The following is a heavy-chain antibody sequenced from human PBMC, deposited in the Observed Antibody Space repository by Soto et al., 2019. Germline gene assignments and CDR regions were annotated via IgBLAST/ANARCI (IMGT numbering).Heavy chain of an antibody. CDR1: VGSMNGYY. D-gene: IGHD6-13*01. CDR3: ARSVATPGTNIDF. J-gene: IGHJ4*02. CDR2: IYFSGST. V-gene: IGHV4-4*09. Sequence: PSETLSVTCSFSVGSMNGYYWSWIRQTPGQGLEWLGFIYFSGSTRYNPSLMSRLTISLDKSKRQFSMSLSSVTAADTAVYYCARSVATPGTNIDFWGQGTMVTVSS.